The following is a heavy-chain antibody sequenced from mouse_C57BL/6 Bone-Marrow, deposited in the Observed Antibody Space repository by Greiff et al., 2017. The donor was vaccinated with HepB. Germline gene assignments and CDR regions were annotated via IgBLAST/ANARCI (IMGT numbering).Heavy chain of an antibody. J-gene: IGHJ3*01. CDR1: GFTFSDAW. Sequence: EVKLMESGGGLVQPGGSMKLSCAASGFTFSDAWMDWVRQSPEKGLEWVAEIGNKANNHATYYAESVKGRFTISRDDSKSSVYLQMNSVRAEDTGIYYCTLGGSSYGFAYWGQGTLVTVSA. V-gene: IGHV6-6*01. CDR2: IGNKANNHAT. D-gene: IGHD1-1*01. CDR3: TLGGSSYGFAY.